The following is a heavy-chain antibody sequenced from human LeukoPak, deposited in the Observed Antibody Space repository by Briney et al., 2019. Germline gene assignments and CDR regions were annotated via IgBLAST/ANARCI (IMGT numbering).Heavy chain of an antibody. V-gene: IGHV4-59*01. CDR3: ARGNGITDFWSGYYTGIRYFDY. D-gene: IGHD3-3*01. CDR1: GGSISSYY. J-gene: IGHJ4*02. CDR2: IYYSGST. Sequence: SETLSLTCTVSGGSISSYYWSWIRQPPGKGLEWIGSIYYSGSTNYNPSLKSRVAISVDTSKNQFSLKLSSVTAADTAVYYCARGNGITDFWSGYYTGIRYFDYWGQGTLVTVSS.